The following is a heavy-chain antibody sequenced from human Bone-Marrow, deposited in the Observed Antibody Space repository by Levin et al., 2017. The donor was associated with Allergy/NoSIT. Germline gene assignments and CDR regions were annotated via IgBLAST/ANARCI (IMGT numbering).Heavy chain of an antibody. CDR1: GFTFSNYV. Sequence: GGSLRLSCAASGFTFSNYVMSWVRQAPGRGLELVAVILTGGGTPHYAASVKGRFTISRDNSKNTLYLQMNSLRGEDPAVYYCAKRPSWRGNYYFDYWGRGSLVTVSS. V-gene: IGHV3-23*03. J-gene: IGHJ4*02. D-gene: IGHD3-3*01. CDR2: ILTGGGTP. CDR3: AKRPSWRGNYYFDY.